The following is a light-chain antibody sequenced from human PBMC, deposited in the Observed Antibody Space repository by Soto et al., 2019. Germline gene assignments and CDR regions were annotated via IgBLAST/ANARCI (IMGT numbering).Light chain of an antibody. J-gene: IGLJ1*01. CDR2: GDN. Sequence: QSALTQPPSVSGAPGQRVSISCTGSTSNIGAPYDVHWYQHLPGTAPKLLIYGDNNRPSGVSNRFSGSKSGNTASLTISGLQAEDEADYYCSSYTAGGTIFGTGTKVTVL. CDR3: SSYTAGGTI. V-gene: IGLV1-40*01. CDR1: TSNIGAPYD.